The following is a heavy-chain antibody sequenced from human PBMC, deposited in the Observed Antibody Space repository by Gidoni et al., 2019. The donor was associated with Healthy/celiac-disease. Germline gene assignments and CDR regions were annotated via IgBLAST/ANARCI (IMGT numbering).Heavy chain of an antibody. Sequence: QVQLQESGPGLVKPSGPLSLTSAVSGGSIGSSNWCSWGRQPPGKGLEWIGEIYHSGSTNYNPSLKSRVTRSVDKCKNQFSLKLSSVTAADTAVYYWARGTAARHQGWFDTGGQGTLVTVSS. CDR1: GGSIGSSNW. V-gene: IGHV4-4*02. D-gene: IGHD6-6*01. CDR3: ARGTAARHQGWFDT. J-gene: IGHJ5*02. CDR2: IYHSGST.